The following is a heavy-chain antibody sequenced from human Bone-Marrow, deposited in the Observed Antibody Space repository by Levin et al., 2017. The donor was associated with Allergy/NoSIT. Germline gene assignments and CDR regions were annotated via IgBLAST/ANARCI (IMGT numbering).Heavy chain of an antibody. D-gene: IGHD3-9*01. J-gene: IGHJ2*01. Sequence: PSETLSLTCTVSGGSISSGGYYWTWIRQHPGKGLECIAYIYFSGTTYYNPSLKSRVTISVDTSKNQFSLKLTSVTAADTAVYYCARRYYDILTGNRYFDLWGRGTLVTVSS. V-gene: IGHV4-31*03. CDR1: GGSISSGGYY. CDR2: IYFSGTT. CDR3: ARRYYDILTGNRYFDL.